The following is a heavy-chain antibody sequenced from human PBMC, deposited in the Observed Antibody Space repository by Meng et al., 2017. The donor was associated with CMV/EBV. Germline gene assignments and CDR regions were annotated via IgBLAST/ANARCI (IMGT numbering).Heavy chain of an antibody. V-gene: IGHV4-61*01. CDR3: ARDRGYSSSWRRGYYGMDV. Sequence: SETLSLTCTVSGGSVSSGSCYWSWIRQPPGKGLEWIGYIYYSGSTNYNPSLKSRVTISVDTSKNQFSLKLSSVTAADTAVYYCARDRGYSSSWRRGYYGMDVWGQGTTVTVSS. CDR2: IYYSGST. D-gene: IGHD6-13*01. J-gene: IGHJ6*02. CDR1: GGSVSSGSCY.